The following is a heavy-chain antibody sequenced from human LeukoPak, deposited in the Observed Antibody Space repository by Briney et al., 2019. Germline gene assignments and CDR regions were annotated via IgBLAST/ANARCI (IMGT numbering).Heavy chain of an antibody. D-gene: IGHD2-2*01. CDR1: GGSISSSSYY. CDR3: ARGYCGSTSCHDAFDI. V-gene: IGHV4-39*07. CDR2: ISYSGPT. J-gene: IGHJ3*02. Sequence: SETLSLTCTVSGGSISSSSYYWGWIRQPPGKGLEWIGSISYSGPTYYNPSLKSRVTISVDTSKNQFSLKLSSVTAADTAVYYCARGYCGSTSCHDAFDIWGQGTMVTVSS.